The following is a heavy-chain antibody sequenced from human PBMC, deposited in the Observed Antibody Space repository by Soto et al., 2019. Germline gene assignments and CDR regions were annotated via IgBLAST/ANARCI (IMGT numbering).Heavy chain of an antibody. Sequence: PETLSLTCAVYGGSFSGYYWSWIRKPPGAGLEWIGEILYSGNTNYNPSLKSRVTISVDTSKNQFSLKVNSVTAADTAVYYCARRIYDDVLIGWHFDYWSQGALVTVSS. CDR1: GGSFSGYY. D-gene: IGHD3-9*01. CDR2: ILYSGNT. CDR3: ARRIYDDVLIGWHFDY. V-gene: IGHV4-34*12. J-gene: IGHJ4*02.